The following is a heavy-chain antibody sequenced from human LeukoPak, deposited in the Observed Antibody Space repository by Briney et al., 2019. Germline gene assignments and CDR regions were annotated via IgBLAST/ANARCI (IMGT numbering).Heavy chain of an antibody. J-gene: IGHJ5*02. D-gene: IGHD5-12*01. Sequence: PGGSLRFSCAASGFTFSDYYMSWIRQAPGKGLEWVSYISSSGSTIYYADSVKGRFTISRDNAKNSLYLQMNSLRAEDTAVYYCARDQGYSGYDWRFDPWGQGTLVTVSS. V-gene: IGHV3-11*01. CDR1: GFTFSDYY. CDR3: ARDQGYSGYDWRFDP. CDR2: ISSSGSTI.